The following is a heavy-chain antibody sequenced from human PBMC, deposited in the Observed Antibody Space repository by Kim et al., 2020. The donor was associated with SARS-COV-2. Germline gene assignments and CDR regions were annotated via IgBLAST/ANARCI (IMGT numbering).Heavy chain of an antibody. CDR1: GFTFSSYG. CDR3: AKDPWTDAFVI. CDR2: ISYDGSNK. V-gene: IGHV3-30*18. D-gene: IGHD1-1*01. Sequence: GGSLRLSCAASGFTFSSYGMHWVRQAPGKGLEWVAVISYDGSNKYYADSVKGRFTISRDNSKNTLYLQMNSLRAEDTAVYYCAKDPWTDAFVIWGQGAMVAVSS. J-gene: IGHJ3*02.